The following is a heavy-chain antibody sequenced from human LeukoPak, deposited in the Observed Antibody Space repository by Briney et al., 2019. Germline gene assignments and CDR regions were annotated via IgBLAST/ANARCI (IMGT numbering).Heavy chain of an antibody. Sequence: GGSLRLSCAASGFTFSSYEMNWVRQASGKGLEWVGRIRSKANSYATAYAASVKGRFTISRDDSKNTAYLQMNSLKTEDTAVYYCTRHDELNYWGQGTLVTVSS. J-gene: IGHJ4*02. CDR3: TRHDELNY. D-gene: IGHD3-10*01. V-gene: IGHV3-73*01. CDR1: GFTFSSYE. CDR2: IRSKANSYAT.